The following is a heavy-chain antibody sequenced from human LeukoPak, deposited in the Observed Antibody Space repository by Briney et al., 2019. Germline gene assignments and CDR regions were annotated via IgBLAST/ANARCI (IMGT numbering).Heavy chain of an antibody. CDR2: IIAYNGNT. V-gene: IGHV1-18*01. CDR3: ARGRIQLWLMNNWFDP. J-gene: IGHJ5*02. Sequence: ASVTVSCKASGYTFTSYGISWVRHAPGQGLEWMGWIIAYNGNTNYAPKLQGRVTMTTDTSTSTAYMELRSLRSDHTAVYYCARGRIQLWLMNNWFDPWGQGTLVTVSS. CDR1: GYTFTSYG. D-gene: IGHD5-18*01.